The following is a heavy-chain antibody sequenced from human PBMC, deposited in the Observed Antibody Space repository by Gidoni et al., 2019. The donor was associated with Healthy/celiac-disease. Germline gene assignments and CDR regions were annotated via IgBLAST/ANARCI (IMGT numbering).Heavy chain of an antibody. CDR2: ISWDGVST. CDR1: GFTFDDYT. CDR3: AKDPGSGSPGY. D-gene: IGHD1-26*01. Sequence: EVQLVESGGVVVQPGGSLRLSCAASGFTFDDYTMHWVRQAPGKGLEWFSLISWDGVSTYYADSVKGRFTISRDNSKNSLYLQMNSLRTEDTALYYCAKDPGSGSPGYWGQGTLVTVSS. J-gene: IGHJ4*02. V-gene: IGHV3-43*01.